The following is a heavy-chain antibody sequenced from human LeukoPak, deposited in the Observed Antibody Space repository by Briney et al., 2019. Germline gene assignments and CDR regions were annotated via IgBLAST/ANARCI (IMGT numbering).Heavy chain of an antibody. D-gene: IGHD5-24*01. CDR3: ARIRGDGSTFEY. CDR1: GFTSSSYW. V-gene: IGHV3-7*04. Sequence: PGGSLRLSCAASGFTSSSYWMSWVRQAPGKGLEWAANIQQGGSAKYYMDSVKGRFTISRDDAKSSLYLQMNSLRAEDTAVYFCARIRGDGSTFEYWGQGTLVTVSS. J-gene: IGHJ4*02. CDR2: IQQGGSAK.